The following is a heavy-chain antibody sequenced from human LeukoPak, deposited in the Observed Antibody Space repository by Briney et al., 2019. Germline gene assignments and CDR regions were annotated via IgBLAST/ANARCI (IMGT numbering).Heavy chain of an antibody. D-gene: IGHD1-26*01. Sequence: SQTLSLTCTVSGGSISSGSYYWSWIRQPAGKGLEWIGRIYTSGSTNYNPSLKSRVTISVDTSKNQFSLKLSSVTAADTAVYYCATSYSGSYLDYWGQGTLVTVSS. CDR3: ATSYSGSYLDY. CDR2: IYTSGST. V-gene: IGHV4-61*02. J-gene: IGHJ4*02. CDR1: GGSISSGSYY.